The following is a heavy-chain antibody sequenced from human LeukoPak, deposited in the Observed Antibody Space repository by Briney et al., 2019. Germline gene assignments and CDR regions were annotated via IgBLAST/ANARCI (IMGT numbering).Heavy chain of an antibody. Sequence: GGSLRLSCAASGFTVSSNYMSWVRQAPGKGLMWVSRMYSDGNSATYADSVKGRFTISRDNAKNTLYLQMNSLRVDDTAVYYCASSDRLDYWGQGILVTVSS. J-gene: IGHJ4*02. D-gene: IGHD1-14*01. V-gene: IGHV3-74*03. CDR3: ASSDRLDY. CDR2: MYSDGNSA. CDR1: GFTVSSNY.